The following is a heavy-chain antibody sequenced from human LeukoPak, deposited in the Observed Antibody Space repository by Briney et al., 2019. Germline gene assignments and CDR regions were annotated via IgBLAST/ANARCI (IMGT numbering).Heavy chain of an antibody. CDR3: ARDASGYEPDY. J-gene: IGHJ4*02. CDR1: GYTFTSYG. V-gene: IGHV1-69*13. Sequence: ASVKVSCKASGYTFTSYGISWVRQAPGQGLEWMGGIIPIFGTANYAQKFQGRVTITADESTSTAYMELSSLRSEDTAVYYCARDASGYEPDYWGQGTLVTVSS. D-gene: IGHD5-12*01. CDR2: IIPIFGTA.